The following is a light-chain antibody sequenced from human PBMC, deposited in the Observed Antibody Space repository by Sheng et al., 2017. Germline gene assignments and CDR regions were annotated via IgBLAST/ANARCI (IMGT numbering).Light chain of an antibody. J-gene: IGKJ2*01. CDR3: QQYQSYPHT. Sequence: DIQMTQSPSTLSASVGDRVTITCRASQSISTWLAWYQQKPGKVPRLLIHKASSLEAAVPSRFSGSGSRTEFTLTISSLQPDDFATYYCQQYQSYPHTFGQGTKLEI. CDR1: QSISTW. CDR2: KAS. V-gene: IGKV1-5*03.